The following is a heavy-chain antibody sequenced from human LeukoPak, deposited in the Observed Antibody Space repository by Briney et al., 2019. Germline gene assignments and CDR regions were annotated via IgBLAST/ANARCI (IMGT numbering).Heavy chain of an antibody. J-gene: IGHJ5*02. V-gene: IGHV2-5*01. CDR3: AHSIVLMVYARQWFDP. D-gene: IGHD2-8*01. Sequence: SGPTLVKPTQTLTLTCTFSGFSLSTGGVGVGWIRQPPGKALEWLALIYWNDDKRYSPSLKSRLTITKDTSHIQVVLTMTNMDPVDTATYYCAHSIVLMVYARQWFDPWGQGTLVTVSS. CDR2: IYWNDDK. CDR1: GFSLSTGGVG.